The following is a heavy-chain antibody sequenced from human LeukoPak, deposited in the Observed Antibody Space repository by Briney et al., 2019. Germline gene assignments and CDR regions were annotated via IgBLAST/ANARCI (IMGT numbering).Heavy chain of an antibody. J-gene: IGHJ4*02. V-gene: IGHV4-38-2*01. CDR3: ARLLQYYYDTSGYYGFDY. Sequence: SETLSLTCAVSGYSISSAYYWGWIRQPPGKGLEWIGTISHSGSTYYNPSLKSRVTISVDMSKNQFSLKLSSVTAADTAVYYCARLLQYYYDTSGYYGFDYWGQGTLVTVSS. D-gene: IGHD3-22*01. CDR1: GYSISSAYY. CDR2: ISHSGST.